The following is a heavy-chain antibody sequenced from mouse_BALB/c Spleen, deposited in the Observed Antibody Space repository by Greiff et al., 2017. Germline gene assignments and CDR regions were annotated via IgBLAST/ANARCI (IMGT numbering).Heavy chain of an antibody. D-gene: IGHD2-2*01. CDR3: ARGGYYWYFDV. J-gene: IGHJ1*01. V-gene: IGHV1-7*01. CDR1: GYTFTSYW. CDR2: INPSTGYT. Sequence: QVQLKESGAELAKPGASVKMSCKASGYTFTSYWMHWVKQRPGQGLEWIGYINPSTGYTEYNQKFKDKATLTADKSSSTAYMQLSSLTSEDSAVYYCARGGYYWYFDVWGAGTTVTVSS.